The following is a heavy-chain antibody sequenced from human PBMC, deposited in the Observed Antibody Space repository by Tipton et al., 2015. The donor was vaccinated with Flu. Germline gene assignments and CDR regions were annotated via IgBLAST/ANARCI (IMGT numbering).Heavy chain of an antibody. CDR3: ARRDYSNYVSEPKNWFDP. V-gene: IGHV4-34*01. J-gene: IGHJ5*02. CDR2: INHSGST. Sequence: TLSLTCAVYGGSFSGYYWSWIRQPPGKGLEWIGEINHSGSTNYNPSLKSRVTISMDASKSQFTLRLSSVTAADTALYYCARRDYSNYVSEPKNWFDPWGQGTLVTVSS. CDR1: GGSFSGYY. D-gene: IGHD4-11*01.